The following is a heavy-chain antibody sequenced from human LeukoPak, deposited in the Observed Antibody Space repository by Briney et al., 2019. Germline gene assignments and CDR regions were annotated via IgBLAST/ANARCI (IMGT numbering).Heavy chain of an antibody. V-gene: IGHV4-34*01. CDR3: TRDRSALDT. CDR1: GGSFSGYY. CDR2: INHSGST. Sequence: PSETLSLTCAVYGGSFSGYYWSWIRQPPGKGLEWIGEINHSGSTNYNPSLKSRVTISVDTSKNQFSLKLRTVTAADTAVYYCTRDRSALDTWGQGTMVTVSS. J-gene: IGHJ3*02.